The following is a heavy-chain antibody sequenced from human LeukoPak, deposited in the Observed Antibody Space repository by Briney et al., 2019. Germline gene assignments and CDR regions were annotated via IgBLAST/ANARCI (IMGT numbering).Heavy chain of an antibody. CDR2: INYSGST. J-gene: IGHJ5*02. V-gene: IGHV4-39*01. Sequence: SETLSLTCTVSGGSISSTSYYWGWVRQPPGKGLEWIGTINYSGSTYYNPSLKSRVTISVDTSKNQISLKLNSVTAADTAMYYCARHGDLLSPFQTWGQGTLVTVSS. CDR3: ARHGDLLSPFQT. D-gene: IGHD2-21*02. CDR1: GGSISSTSYY.